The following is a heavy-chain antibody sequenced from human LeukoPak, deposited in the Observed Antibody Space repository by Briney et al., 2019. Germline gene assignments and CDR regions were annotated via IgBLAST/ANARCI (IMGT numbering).Heavy chain of an antibody. CDR3: ARTSLWFGELLLDDY. CDR2: MNPNSGNT. V-gene: IGHV1-8*02. CDR1: GGTFSSYA. D-gene: IGHD3-10*01. Sequence: ASVKVSCKASGGTFSSYAISWVRQATGQGLEWMGWMNPNSGNTGYAQKFQGRVTMTRNTSISTAYMELSSLRSEDTAVYYCARTSLWFGELLLDDYWGQGTLVTVSS. J-gene: IGHJ4*02.